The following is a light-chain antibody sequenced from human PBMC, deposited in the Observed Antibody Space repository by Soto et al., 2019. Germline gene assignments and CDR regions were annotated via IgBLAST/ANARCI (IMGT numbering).Light chain of an antibody. V-gene: IGKV3-20*01. J-gene: IGKJ1*01. CDR3: QQYGSSPRT. CDR2: GAF. Sequence: EVVMRQSPATLSVSPGERATLSCRASQSVSSYLAWYQQKPGQAPRLLIYGAFKRATGIPDRFSGSGSGTDFTLTISRMEPEDFAVYCCQQYGSSPRTFGQGTKVDIK. CDR1: QSVSSY.